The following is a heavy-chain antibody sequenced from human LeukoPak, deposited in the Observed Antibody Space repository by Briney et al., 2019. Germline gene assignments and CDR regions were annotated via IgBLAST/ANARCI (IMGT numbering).Heavy chain of an antibody. D-gene: IGHD2/OR15-2a*01. CDR1: GFTFTNAW. V-gene: IGHV3-23*01. Sequence: GGSLRLSCAASGFTFTNAWMNWVRQAPGKGLEWVSAISGSGGSTYYADSVKGRFTISRDNSKNTLYLQMNSLRAEDTAVYYCAKDLYGNFDYWGQGTLVTVSS. CDR2: ISGSGGST. J-gene: IGHJ4*02. CDR3: AKDLYGNFDY.